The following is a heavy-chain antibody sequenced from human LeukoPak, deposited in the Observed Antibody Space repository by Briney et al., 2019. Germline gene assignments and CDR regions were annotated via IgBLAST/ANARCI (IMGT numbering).Heavy chain of an antibody. CDR1: GYTFTGYY. J-gene: IGHJ4*02. CDR3: ARARDLSGTVFGY. D-gene: IGHD1-1*01. Sequence: ASVKVSCKASGYTFTGYYMHWVRQAPGQGLEWMGWINPNSGGTNYAQKFQGRVTMTRDTSISTAYMELSRLRSDDTAVYYCARARDLSGTVFGYWGQGTLVTVSS. CDR2: INPNSGGT. V-gene: IGHV1-2*02.